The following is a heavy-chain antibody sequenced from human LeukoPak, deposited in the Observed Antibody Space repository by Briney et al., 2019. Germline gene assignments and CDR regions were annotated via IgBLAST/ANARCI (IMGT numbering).Heavy chain of an antibody. J-gene: IGHJ4*02. D-gene: IGHD6-6*01. Sequence: SETLSLTCAVYGGSFSGYYWSWIRQPPGKGLEWIGEINHSGSTNYNPSLKSRVTISVDTSKNQFSLKLSSGTAADTAVYYCARVVLTRYYFDYWGQGTLVTVSS. CDR3: ARVVLTRYYFDY. CDR1: GGSFSGYY. CDR2: INHSGST. V-gene: IGHV4-34*01.